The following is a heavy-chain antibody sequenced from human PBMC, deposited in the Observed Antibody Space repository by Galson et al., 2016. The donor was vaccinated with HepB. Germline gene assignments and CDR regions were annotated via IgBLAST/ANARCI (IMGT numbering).Heavy chain of an antibody. J-gene: IGHJ4*02. Sequence: SPRLSCAASGFTFSTYGMDWVRQAPGKGLEWVAVISFDGSYKYYADSVKGRFTISRDNSKNTLYLQMNSLRAEDRAVHYCAKDGLYYGSGSYGSVDYWGQGTLVTVSS. CDR3: AKDGLYYGSGSYGSVDY. V-gene: IGHV3-30*18. CDR1: GFTFSTYG. D-gene: IGHD3-10*01. CDR2: ISFDGSYK.